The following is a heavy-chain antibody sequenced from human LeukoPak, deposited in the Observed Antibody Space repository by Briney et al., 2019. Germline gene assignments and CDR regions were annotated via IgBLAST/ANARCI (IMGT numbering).Heavy chain of an antibody. D-gene: IGHD2-15*01. J-gene: IGHJ3*02. V-gene: IGHV3-30*03. CDR1: GVTFSSYG. Sequence: PGRSLRLSCAASGVTFSSYGMHWVRQAPGKGLEWVAVISYDGSNKYYADSVKGRFTISRDNSKNTLYLQMNSLKTEDTAVYYCSTGSSGGSWTNAFDIWGQGTMVTVSS. CDR2: ISYDGSNK. CDR3: STGSSGGSWTNAFDI.